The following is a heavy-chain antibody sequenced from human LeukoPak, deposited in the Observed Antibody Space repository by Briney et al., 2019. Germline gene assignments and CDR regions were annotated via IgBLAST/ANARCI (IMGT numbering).Heavy chain of an antibody. V-gene: IGHV4-39*01. CDR1: GGSISSSSYY. Sequence: SETLSLTCTVSGGSISSSSYYWGWIRQPPGKGLEWIGSIYYSGSTYYNPSLKSRVTISVDTSKNQFSLKLSSVTAADTAVYYCARQRGRCSGGSCYPGVYFQHWGQGTLATVSS. CDR3: ARQRGRCSGGSCYPGVYFQH. CDR2: IYYSGST. D-gene: IGHD2-15*01. J-gene: IGHJ1*01.